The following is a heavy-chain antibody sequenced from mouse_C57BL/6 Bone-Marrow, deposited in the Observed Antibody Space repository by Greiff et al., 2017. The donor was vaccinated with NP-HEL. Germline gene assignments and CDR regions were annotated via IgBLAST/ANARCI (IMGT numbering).Heavy chain of an antibody. Sequence: DVKLVESGGDLVKPGGSLKLSCAASGFTFSSYGMSWVRQTPDKRLEWVATISSGGSYTYYPDSVKGRFTISRDNAKNTLYLQMSSLKSEDTAMYYCARASFDYWGQGTTLTVSS. J-gene: IGHJ2*01. CDR2: ISSGGSYT. CDR3: ARASFDY. V-gene: IGHV5-6*02. CDR1: GFTFSSYG.